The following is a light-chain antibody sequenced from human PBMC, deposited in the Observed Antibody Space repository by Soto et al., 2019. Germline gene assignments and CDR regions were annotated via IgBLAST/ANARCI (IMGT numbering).Light chain of an antibody. J-gene: IGLJ1*01. Sequence: SALTQPPSASGSPGQSVTISCTGTKNDIGVYDFVSWYQHHPGKAPRLIIYEVVQRPSGVPDRFSGSKCGNTASLTVSGLQAADEADYFCKSYAGSNTYVFGSGTKVSLL. CDR2: EVV. CDR1: KNDIGVYDF. CDR3: KSYAGSNTYV. V-gene: IGLV2-8*01.